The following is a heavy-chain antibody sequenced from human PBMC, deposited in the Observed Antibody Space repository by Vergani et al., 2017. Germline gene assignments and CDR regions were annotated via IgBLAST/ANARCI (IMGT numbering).Heavy chain of an antibody. CDR1: GFTFSSYW. D-gene: IGHD6-6*01. Sequence: EVQLVESGGGLVQPGGSLRLSCAASGFTFSSYWMSWVRQAPGKGLEGVANIKQDGSEKYYVDSVKGRFTISRDNAENSLYLQMNSLRAEDTAVYYCARDSEIAARPDYWGQGTLVTVSS. CDR2: IKQDGSEK. J-gene: IGHJ4*02. V-gene: IGHV3-7*01. CDR3: ARDSEIAARPDY.